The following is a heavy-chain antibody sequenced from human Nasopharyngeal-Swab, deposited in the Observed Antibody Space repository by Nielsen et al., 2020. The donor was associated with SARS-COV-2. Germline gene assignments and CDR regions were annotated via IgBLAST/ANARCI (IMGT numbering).Heavy chain of an antibody. CDR2: IYSDGST. J-gene: IGHJ4*02. Sequence: GESLKISCAASGFSVSSHYMSWVRQAPGKGLEWVSIIYSDGSTYYADSVKGRFTISRDNSKNTLYLQMNSLRAEDTAVYYCARDPFSGYWGQGTLVTVSS. V-gene: IGHV3-66*01. D-gene: IGHD3-10*01. CDR3: ARDPFSGY. CDR1: GFSVSSHY.